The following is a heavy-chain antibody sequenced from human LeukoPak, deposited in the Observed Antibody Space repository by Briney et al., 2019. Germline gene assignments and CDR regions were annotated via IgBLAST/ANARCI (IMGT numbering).Heavy chain of an antibody. Sequence: GGSLRLSCAASGFAFSSYAMSWVRQAPGKGLEWVSAISASAGGRTYYADSVKGRFTISRDNSKNTLYLQMNSLRAEDTAVYYCAKAGYSLIYYFDYWGQGTLVTVSS. CDR2: ISASAGGRT. V-gene: IGHV3-23*01. CDR3: AKAGYSLIYYFDY. D-gene: IGHD5-18*01. CDR1: GFAFSSYA. J-gene: IGHJ4*02.